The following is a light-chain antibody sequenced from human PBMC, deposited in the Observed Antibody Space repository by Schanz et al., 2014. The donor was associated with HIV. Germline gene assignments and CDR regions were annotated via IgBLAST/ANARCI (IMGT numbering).Light chain of an antibody. CDR3: SSSSTTTCV. CDR1: SSDVGDYNY. CDR2: DVS. V-gene: IGLV2-14*01. J-gene: IGLJ3*02. Sequence: QSALTQPPSASGSPGQSVTISCTGTSSDVGDYNYVSWYQQHPGKAPKLMIYDVSDRPSGISSRFSGSKSGNTASLTISALQAEDEADYYCSSSSTTTCVFGGGTKLPS.